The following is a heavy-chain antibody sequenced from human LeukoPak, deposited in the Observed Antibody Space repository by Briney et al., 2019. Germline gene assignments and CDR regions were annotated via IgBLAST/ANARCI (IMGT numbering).Heavy chain of an antibody. Sequence: SETLSLTCAVYGGSFSGYYWSWTRQPPGKGLEWIGEINHSGSTNYNPSLKSRVTISVDTSKNQFSLKLSSVTAADTAVYYCARRGTVVVAAFDYWGQGTLVTVSS. V-gene: IGHV4-34*01. CDR2: INHSGST. D-gene: IGHD2-15*01. J-gene: IGHJ4*02. CDR1: GGSFSGYY. CDR3: ARRGTVVVAAFDY.